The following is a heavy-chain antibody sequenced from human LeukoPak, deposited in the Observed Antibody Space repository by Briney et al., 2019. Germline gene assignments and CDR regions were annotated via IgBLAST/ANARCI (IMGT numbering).Heavy chain of an antibody. CDR3: AKGRIGFDY. J-gene: IGHJ4*02. Sequence: GGSLRLSCAASGFTFSSYGMHWVRQAPGKGLEWVAVISYDGSNKYYADSVKGRFTISRDNSKNTLYLQMSSLRAEDTAVYYCAKGRIGFDYWGQGTLVTVSS. D-gene: IGHD2-15*01. CDR2: ISYDGSNK. CDR1: GFTFSSYG. V-gene: IGHV3-30*18.